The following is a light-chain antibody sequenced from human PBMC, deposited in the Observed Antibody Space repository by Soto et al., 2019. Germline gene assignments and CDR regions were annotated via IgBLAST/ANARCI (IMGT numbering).Light chain of an antibody. CDR3: QEYNTYSFT. CDR1: QRISSW. J-gene: IGKJ2*01. V-gene: IGKV1-5*03. Sequence: DIQMTQSPSTLSASVGDRVTITCRASQRISSWLAWYQQKPGKAPKLLVHKASTLESGVPSRFSGSGSGTEFTLTITTLQPEDSVTYYCQEYNTYSFTFGQGTKLE. CDR2: KAS.